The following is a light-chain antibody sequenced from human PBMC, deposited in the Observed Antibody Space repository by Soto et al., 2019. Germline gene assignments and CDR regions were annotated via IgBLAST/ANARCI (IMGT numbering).Light chain of an antibody. CDR3: SSYTTSNTWV. Sequence: HSALTQPASVSGSPGQSITISCTGTSSDVGAHDYVSWYQQHPGKAPKFMLYEVSNRPSGLSNRFSGSKSGNTASLTISGLQAEDEADYYCSSYTTSNTWVFGGGTTLTVL. CDR2: EVS. J-gene: IGLJ3*02. CDR1: SSDVGAHDY. V-gene: IGLV2-14*01.